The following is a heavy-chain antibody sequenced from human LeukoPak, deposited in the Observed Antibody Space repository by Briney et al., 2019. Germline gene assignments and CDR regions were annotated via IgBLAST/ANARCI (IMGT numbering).Heavy chain of an antibody. CDR1: GYSISSGYY. CDR3: ARKGIAARDPADY. CDR2: IYHSGST. Sequence: ASETLSLTCTVSGYSISSGYYWGWIRQPPGKGLEWIGSIYHSGSTYYNPSLKSRVTISVDTSKNQFSLKLSSVTAADTAVYYCARKGIAARDPADYWGQGTLVTVSS. V-gene: IGHV4-38-2*02. J-gene: IGHJ4*02. D-gene: IGHD6-6*01.